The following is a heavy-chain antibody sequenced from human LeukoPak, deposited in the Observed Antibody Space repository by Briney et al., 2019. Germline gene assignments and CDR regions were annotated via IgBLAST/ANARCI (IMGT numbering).Heavy chain of an antibody. CDR2: ISGSGGST. J-gene: IGHJ3*02. D-gene: IGHD3-10*01. V-gene: IGHV3-23*01. CDR3: AKTFRWFGELWDAFDI. CDR1: GFTFSSYA. Sequence: GGSLRLSCAASGFTFSSYAMSWVRQAPGKGLEWVSAISGSGGSTYYADSAKGRFTISRDNSKNTLYLQMNSLRAEDTAVYYCAKTFRWFGELWDAFDIWGQGTMVTVSS.